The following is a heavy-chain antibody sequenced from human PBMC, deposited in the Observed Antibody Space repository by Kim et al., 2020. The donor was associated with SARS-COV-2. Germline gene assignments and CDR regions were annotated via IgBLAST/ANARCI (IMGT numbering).Heavy chain of an antibody. J-gene: IGHJ5*02. V-gene: IGHV3-30*04. Sequence: GGSLRLSCAASGFTFSSYAMHWVRQAPGKGLEWVAVISYDGSNKYYADSVKGRFTISRDNSKNTLYLQMNSLRAEDTAVYYCARDGGYYGSGSYTWFDPWGQGTLVTVSS. CDR1: GFTFSSYA. CDR2: ISYDGSNK. D-gene: IGHD3-10*01. CDR3: ARDGGYYGSGSYTWFDP.